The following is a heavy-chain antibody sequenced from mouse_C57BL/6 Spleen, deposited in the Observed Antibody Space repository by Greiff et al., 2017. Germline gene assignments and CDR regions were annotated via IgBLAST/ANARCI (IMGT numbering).Heavy chain of an antibody. V-gene: IGHV1-64*01. Sequence: QVQLQQPGAELVKPGASVKLSCKASGYTFTSYWMHWVKQRPGQGLEWIGMIHPNSGSTNYNEKFKSKATLTVDKSSSTAYMQLSSLTSEDSAVYYCARYGNYGDWCAYWGQGTLVTVSA. D-gene: IGHD2-1*01. J-gene: IGHJ3*01. CDR2: IHPNSGST. CDR1: GYTFTSYW. CDR3: ARYGNYGDWCAY.